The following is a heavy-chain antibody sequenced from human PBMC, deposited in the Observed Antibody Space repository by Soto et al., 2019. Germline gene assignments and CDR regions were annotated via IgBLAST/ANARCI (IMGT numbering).Heavy chain of an antibody. CDR3: ARLCRKYQLPKRRSGFDN. V-gene: IGHV4-4*02. D-gene: IGHD2-2*01. CDR1: GGSISSSVW. Sequence: PSETLSLTCTVSGGSISSSVWWSWVRQPQGKGLELIGEIYQSGSTNYKPSLKSPVTISVDKSNNQFSLKLISVTAADTAVYYCARLCRKYQLPKRRSGFDNWVQGTLVTVSS. J-gene: IGHJ4*02. CDR2: IYQSGST.